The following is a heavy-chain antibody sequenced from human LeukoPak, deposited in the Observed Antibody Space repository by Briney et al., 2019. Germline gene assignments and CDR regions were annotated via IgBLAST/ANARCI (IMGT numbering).Heavy chain of an antibody. J-gene: IGHJ2*01. CDR3: AVGVIRYDSSGPYWYFDL. V-gene: IGHV1-69*05. D-gene: IGHD3-22*01. CDR1: GGTFSSYA. CDR2: IIPIFGTA. Sequence: ASVKVSCKASGGTFSSYAISWVRQAPGQGLEWMEGIIPIFGTANYAQKFQGRVTITTDESTSTAYMELSSLRSEDTAVHYCAVGVIRYDSSGPYWYFDLWGRGTLVTVSS.